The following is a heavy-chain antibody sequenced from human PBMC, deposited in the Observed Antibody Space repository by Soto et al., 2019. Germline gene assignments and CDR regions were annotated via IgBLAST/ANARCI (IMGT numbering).Heavy chain of an antibody. CDR3: ARWSHLDY. CDR1: GFTFISYA. V-gene: IGHV3-23*01. D-gene: IGHD3-3*01. Sequence: XXSLRLSCAASGFTFISYAMSWVRQAPGKGMERXSAISXSGGSQHYEDXXKGRFYIXXDTYESTLHLQMNRLRADDTAMYYCARWSHLDYWGQGTRVTVSS. CDR2: ISXSGGSQ. J-gene: IGHJ4*02.